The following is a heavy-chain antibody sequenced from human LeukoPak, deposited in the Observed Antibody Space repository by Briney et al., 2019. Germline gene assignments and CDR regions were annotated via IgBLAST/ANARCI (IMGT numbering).Heavy chain of an antibody. CDR1: GGSFSGYY. Sequence: SETLSLTCAVYGGSFSGYYWSWIRQPPGKGLEWIGEINHSGSTNYNPSLKSRVTISVDTSKNQFSLKLSSVTAADAAVYYCARGPARPIKDRFDPWGQGTLVTVSS. J-gene: IGHJ5*02. D-gene: IGHD2-21*01. CDR2: INHSGST. V-gene: IGHV4-34*01. CDR3: ARGPARPIKDRFDP.